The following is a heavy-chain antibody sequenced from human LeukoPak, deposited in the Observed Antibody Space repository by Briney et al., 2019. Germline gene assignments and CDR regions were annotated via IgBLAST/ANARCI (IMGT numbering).Heavy chain of an antibody. J-gene: IGHJ3*02. V-gene: IGHV3-7*01. CDR3: ASLPPNPYYYDSSGYAFDI. Sequence: GGSLRLSCAPSGFTFSSHWMSWVRQAPGKGLEWVANIKQDGSEKYYVDSVKGRFTISRDNAKNSLYLQMNSLRAEDTAVYYCASLPPNPYYYDSSGYAFDIWGQGTMVTVSS. CDR2: IKQDGSEK. CDR1: GFTFSSHW. D-gene: IGHD3-22*01.